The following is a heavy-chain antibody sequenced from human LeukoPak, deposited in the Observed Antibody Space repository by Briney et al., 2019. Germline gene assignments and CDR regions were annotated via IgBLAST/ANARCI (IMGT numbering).Heavy chain of an antibody. CDR2: INSDGSGT. V-gene: IGHV3-74*01. Sequence: GGSLRLSCAASGFTFNSYWMHWVRQAPGKGLVWVSRINSDGSGTSDADFVKGRFAISRDNSKNTLYLQMNSLRAEDTAMYYCARGNQGNWFEYWGKGALVTVSS. CDR3: ARGNQGNWFEY. CDR1: GFTFNSYW. J-gene: IGHJ4*02. D-gene: IGHD4-23*01.